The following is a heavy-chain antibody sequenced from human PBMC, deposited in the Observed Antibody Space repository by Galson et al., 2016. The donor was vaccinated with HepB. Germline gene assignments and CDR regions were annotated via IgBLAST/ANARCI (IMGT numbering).Heavy chain of an antibody. CDR2: INSCGNIK. J-gene: IGHJ4*02. Sequence: SLRLSCADSGFIFSSYEINWVRQSPGKGLEWVSYINSCGNIKYYADSVKGRFTISRDNAKNSVYLHMNSLRDEDTCVYYCATRDDLYRGFWGQGTLVTVSS. V-gene: IGHV3-48*03. D-gene: IGHD5-24*01. CDR1: GFIFSSYE. CDR3: ATRDDLYRGF.